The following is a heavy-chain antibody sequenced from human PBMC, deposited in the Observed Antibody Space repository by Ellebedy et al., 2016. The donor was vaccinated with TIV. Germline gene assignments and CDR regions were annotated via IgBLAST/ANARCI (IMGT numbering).Heavy chain of an antibody. CDR3: ARDFRGIVDPYYYGMDV. J-gene: IGHJ6*02. V-gene: IGHV1-3*01. D-gene: IGHD1-26*01. Sequence: ASVKVSCKASGYTFTIYTMHWVRQAPGQRLEWMGWINAGNGNTKYSQKFQGRVTITRDTSASTAYMELSSLRSEDTAVYYCARDFRGIVDPYYYGMDVWGQGTTVTVSS. CDR2: INAGNGNT. CDR1: GYTFTIYT.